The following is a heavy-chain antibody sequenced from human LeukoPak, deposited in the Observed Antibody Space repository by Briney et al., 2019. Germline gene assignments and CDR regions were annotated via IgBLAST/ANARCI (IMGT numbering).Heavy chain of an antibody. J-gene: IGHJ4*02. CDR3: AKASFTGRLYYFDY. V-gene: IGHV3-30*04. CDR1: GFTFSSYA. D-gene: IGHD1-1*01. Sequence: PGGSLRLSCAASGFTFSSYAMHWVRQAPGKGLEWVAVISYDGSNKYYADSVKGRFTISRDNSKNTLYLQMNSLRAEDTAVYYCAKASFTGRLYYFDYWGQGTLVTVSS. CDR2: ISYDGSNK.